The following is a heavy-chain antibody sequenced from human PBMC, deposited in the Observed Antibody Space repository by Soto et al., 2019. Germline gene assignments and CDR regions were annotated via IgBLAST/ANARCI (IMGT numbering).Heavy chain of an antibody. Sequence: SETLSLTCTVSGSSIDSSGYYWGWIRQPPGKGLEWIGSMFYGVSTYYNPSLKSRVTVSVDTSKNQFSLNLRSVTAADTAVYYCARLPSRHLVDYWGQGTLVTVSS. J-gene: IGHJ4*02. CDR3: ARLPSRHLVDY. CDR1: GSSIDSSGYY. D-gene: IGHD3-3*02. CDR2: MFYGVST. V-gene: IGHV4-39*01.